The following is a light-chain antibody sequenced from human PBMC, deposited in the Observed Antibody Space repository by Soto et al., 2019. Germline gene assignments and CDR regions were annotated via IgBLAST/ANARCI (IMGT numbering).Light chain of an antibody. CDR1: QSVRSS. J-gene: IGKJ3*01. V-gene: IGKV3-11*01. CDR2: DAS. Sequence: EIVLTQSPDTLSLSPGERATLSCRASQSVRSSLAWYQQKPGQAPRLLIYDASNRAAGIPARFSGSGSGTDFTLTISSLEPEDFAVYDCQQRSNWPPEVTFGPGTKVDIK. CDR3: QQRSNWPPEVT.